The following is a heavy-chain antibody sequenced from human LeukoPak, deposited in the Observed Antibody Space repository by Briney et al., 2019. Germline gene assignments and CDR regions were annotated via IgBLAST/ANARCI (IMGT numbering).Heavy chain of an antibody. CDR2: ISAYNGNT. J-gene: IGHJ4*02. V-gene: IGHV1-18*01. CDR1: GYTFTSYG. Sequence: ASVKVSCKASGYTFTSYGISWVRQAPGQGLEWMGWISAYNGNTNYAQKLQGRVTMTIDTSTSTAYMELRSLRSDDTAVYYCARDNARAVTTEPFDYWGQGTLVTVSS. CDR3: ARDNARAVTTEPFDY. D-gene: IGHD4-17*01.